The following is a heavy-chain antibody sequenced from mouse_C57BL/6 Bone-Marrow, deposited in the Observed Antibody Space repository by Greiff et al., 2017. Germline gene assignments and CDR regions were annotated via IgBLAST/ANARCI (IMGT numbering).Heavy chain of an antibody. V-gene: IGHV2-6-1*01. CDR1: GFSLTSYG. J-gene: IGHJ4*01. CDR3: ARHLRYPYAMDY. D-gene: IGHD1-1*01. Sequence: VKLMESGPGLVAPSQSLSITCTVSGFSLTSYGVHWVRQPPGKGLEWLVVIWSDGSTTYNSALKSRLSISKDNSKSQVFLKMNSLQTDDTAMYYCARHLRYPYAMDYWGQGTSVTVSS. CDR2: IWSDGST.